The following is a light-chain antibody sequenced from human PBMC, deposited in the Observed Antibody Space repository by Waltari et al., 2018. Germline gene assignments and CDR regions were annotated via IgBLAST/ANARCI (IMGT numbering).Light chain of an antibody. Sequence: EIVLTQSPGTLSLSPGGRATLPCRASQSVGRYLAWSQQKPGQAPRLLIYGASTRATVIPDRFSGSGSGTDFSLIISRLEPEDFAVYFCQKYEALPATFGQGTKVEIK. CDR1: QSVGRY. J-gene: IGKJ1*01. CDR2: GAS. V-gene: IGKV3-20*01. CDR3: QKYEALPAT.